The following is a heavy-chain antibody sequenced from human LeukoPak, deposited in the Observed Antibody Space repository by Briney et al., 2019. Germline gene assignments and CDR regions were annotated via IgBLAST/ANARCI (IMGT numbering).Heavy chain of an antibody. V-gene: IGHV3-33*01. D-gene: IGHD4-17*01. Sequence: GGSLRLSCVAPGFTFSDYGMHWVRQAPGKGLGWVTIIWYDGHYKYYADSVKGRFTVSRDDSKNTVYLQMDSLRVDDMGFYYCARDWRTTSFDYWGQGTLVTVSS. J-gene: IGHJ4*02. CDR3: ARDWRTTSFDY. CDR2: IWYDGHYK. CDR1: GFTFSDYG.